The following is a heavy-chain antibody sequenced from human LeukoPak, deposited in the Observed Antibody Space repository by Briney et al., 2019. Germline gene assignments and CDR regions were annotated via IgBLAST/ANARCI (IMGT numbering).Heavy chain of an antibody. CDR3: ARGRRKYCSSTSCPPNYYYYGMDV. J-gene: IGHJ6*02. D-gene: IGHD2-2*01. V-gene: IGHV4-34*01. CDR1: GGSFSGYY. Sequence: SETLSLTCAVYGGSFSGYYWSWIRQPPGKGLEWIGEINHSGSTNYNPSLKSRVTISVDTSKHQFSLKLSSVTAADTAVYYCARGRRKYCSSTSCPPNYYYYGMDVWGQGTTVTVSS. CDR2: INHSGST.